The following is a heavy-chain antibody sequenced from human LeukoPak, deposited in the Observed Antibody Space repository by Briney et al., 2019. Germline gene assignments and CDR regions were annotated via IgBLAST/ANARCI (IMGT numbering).Heavy chain of an antibody. CDR3: AKARIVVVPPADALDV. V-gene: IGHV3-30*18. J-gene: IGHJ3*01. CDR2: ISYDGSNK. D-gene: IGHD3-22*01. CDR1: GFTFSSYG. Sequence: GGSLRFSCAASGFTFSSYGLHWVRQAPGKELEGVAVISYDGSNKYYADSVKGRFTISRDNSKNTLYLQMNSLRAEDTAVYYCAKARIVVVPPADALDVWGQGTLVTVSS.